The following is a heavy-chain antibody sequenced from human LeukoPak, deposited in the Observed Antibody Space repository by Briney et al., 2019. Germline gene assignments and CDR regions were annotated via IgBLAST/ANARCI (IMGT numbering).Heavy chain of an antibody. D-gene: IGHD3-3*01. V-gene: IGHV4-39*01. J-gene: IGHJ4*02. CDR2: IYYSGST. Sequence: SETLSLTCTVSGGSISSSSYYWGWIRQPPGKGLEWIGSIYYSGSTYYNPSLKSRVTISVDTSKNQFSLKLSSVTAADTAVYYCARIPVVGWSDYYLDWGQGTLVTVSS. CDR1: GGSISSSSYY. CDR3: ARIPVVGWSDYYLD.